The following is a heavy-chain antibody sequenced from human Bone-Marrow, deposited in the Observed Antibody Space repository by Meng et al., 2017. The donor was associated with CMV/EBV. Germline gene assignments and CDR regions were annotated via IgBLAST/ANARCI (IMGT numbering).Heavy chain of an antibody. Sequence: SLKISCAASGFTFDDYAMHWVRQAPGKGLEWVSGITWNSGSIGYADSVKGRFTISRDNAKNSLYLQMNSLRAEDTAVYYCAREVMGGWHYYYGMDVWGQGTTVTVSS. CDR3: AREVMGGWHYYYGMDV. CDR2: ITWNSGSI. CDR1: GFTFDDYA. D-gene: IGHD2-15*01. V-gene: IGHV3-9*01. J-gene: IGHJ6*02.